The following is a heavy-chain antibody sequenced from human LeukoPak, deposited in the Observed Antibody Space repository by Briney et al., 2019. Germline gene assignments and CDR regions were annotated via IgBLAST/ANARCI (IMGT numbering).Heavy chain of an antibody. CDR3: AKDDLDCSGGSCYGDYYYYMDV. Sequence: GGSLRLYCAASGFTFSSYGMSWVRQAPGKGLEWVSAISTTGGTTYYAGSVKGRFTISRANSKNTLYLQMNSLRAEDTAVYYCAKDDLDCSGGSCYGDYYYYMDVWGKGTTVTVSS. CDR2: ISTTGGTT. CDR1: GFTFSSYG. J-gene: IGHJ6*03. V-gene: IGHV3-23*01. D-gene: IGHD2-15*01.